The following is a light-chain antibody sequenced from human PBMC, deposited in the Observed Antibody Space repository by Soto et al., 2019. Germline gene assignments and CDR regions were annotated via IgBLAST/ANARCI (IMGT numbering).Light chain of an antibody. Sequence: DIQMTQSPSSLSASVGDRVTMTCRASQDLRNALGWYQQKPGKAPKRLIFNALALESGVPSRFSGSGTGAEYTLTISSLQAEDFATYYCLQHSTYPWTFGQGTKVDIK. V-gene: IGKV1-17*01. CDR2: NAL. CDR3: LQHSTYPWT. J-gene: IGKJ1*01. CDR1: QDLRNA.